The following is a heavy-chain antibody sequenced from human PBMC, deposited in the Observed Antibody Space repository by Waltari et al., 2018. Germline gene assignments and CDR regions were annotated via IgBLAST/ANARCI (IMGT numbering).Heavy chain of an antibody. D-gene: IGHD6-19*01. Sequence: EVQLVESGGGMVRPGGCVRLSCAGSGFTFNDYGMSWVRQVPGKGLEWVSGINWSGARTSYADSVMGRFTVSRDNAMNSLYLEMSSLRAEDTALYYCVREVFGSGWRESYFFDYWGQGTLVTVSS. CDR2: INWSGART. CDR3: VREVFGSGWRESYFFDY. CDR1: GFTFNDYG. V-gene: IGHV3-20*04. J-gene: IGHJ4*02.